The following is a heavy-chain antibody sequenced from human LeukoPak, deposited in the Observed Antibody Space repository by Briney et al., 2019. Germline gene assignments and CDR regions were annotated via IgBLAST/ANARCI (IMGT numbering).Heavy chain of an antibody. CDR1: GYSLSSGYY. CDR2: IYHSGST. J-gene: IGHJ4*02. CDR3: ARHLGIAAAGLLYYFDY. Sequence: SETLSLTCAVSGYSLSSGYYWGWIRQPPGKGLEWIGSIYHSGSTYYNPSLKSRVTISVDTSKNQFSLKLSSVTAADTAVYYCARHLGIAAAGLLYYFDYWGQGTLVTVSS. V-gene: IGHV4-38-2*01. D-gene: IGHD6-13*01.